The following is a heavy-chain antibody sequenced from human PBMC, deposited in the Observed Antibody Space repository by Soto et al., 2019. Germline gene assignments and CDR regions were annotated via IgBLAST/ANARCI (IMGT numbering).Heavy chain of an antibody. Sequence: PSQTLSLTCAISGDSVSSNSAAWNWIRQSPSRGLECLGRTYYSSKWYNDYAVSVKSRITIHPDTSENQFSLQLNSVTPEDTAVYYCARGGSITIFGLVRYYGMDVWGQGTTVTVSS. CDR3: ARGGSITIFGLVRYYGMDV. CDR1: GDSVSSNSAA. CDR2: TYYSSKWYN. D-gene: IGHD3-9*01. V-gene: IGHV6-1*01. J-gene: IGHJ6*02.